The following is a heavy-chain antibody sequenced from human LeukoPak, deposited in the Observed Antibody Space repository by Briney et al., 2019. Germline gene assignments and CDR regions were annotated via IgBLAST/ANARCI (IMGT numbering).Heavy chain of an antibody. CDR3: AKDEGGPSSEDAFDI. Sequence: GGSLRLSCAASGFTFSSYGMHWVRQAPGKGLEWVAFIRYDGSNKYYADSVKGRFTISRDNSKNTLYLQMNSLRAEDTAVYYCAKDEGGPSSEDAFDIWGQGTMDTVSS. CDR2: IRYDGSNK. J-gene: IGHJ3*02. CDR1: GFTFSSYG. V-gene: IGHV3-30*02. D-gene: IGHD6-19*01.